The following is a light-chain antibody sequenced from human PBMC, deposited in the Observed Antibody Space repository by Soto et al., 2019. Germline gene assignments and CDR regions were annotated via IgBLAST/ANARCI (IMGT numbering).Light chain of an antibody. Sequence: QSALTQPASVSGTPGQSITISCTGTSRDIGIYNYVSWYQHHPDKAPKLLLYEVSNRPSGVSDRFSGSKSGNTASLTISGLQPEVEADYYCSSFTIVSTLVFGGGSKLTVL. J-gene: IGLJ3*02. CDR1: SRDIGIYNY. CDR2: EVS. CDR3: SSFTIVSTLV. V-gene: IGLV2-14*01.